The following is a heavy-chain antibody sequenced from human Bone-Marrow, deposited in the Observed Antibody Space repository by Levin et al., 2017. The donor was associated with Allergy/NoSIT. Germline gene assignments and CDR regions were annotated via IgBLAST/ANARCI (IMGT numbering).Heavy chain of an antibody. CDR3: ARGRDNSGWHGADDY. CDR1: GGTFSSHS. J-gene: IGHJ4*02. Sequence: SVKVSCKISGGTFSSHSISWVRQAPRQGLEWMGAIVPLFRTPIYTQKFRGRVTIIADESTTTAYMTLGSLRSEDTAIYYCARGRDNSGWHGADDYWGQGTLVTVSS. CDR2: IVPLFRTP. D-gene: IGHD3-22*01. V-gene: IGHV1-69*13.